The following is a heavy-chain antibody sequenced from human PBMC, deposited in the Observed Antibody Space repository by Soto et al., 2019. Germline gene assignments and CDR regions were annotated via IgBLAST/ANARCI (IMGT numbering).Heavy chain of an antibody. Sequence: PSETLSLTCTVSGGSISSSNYYWGWIRQPPGKGLDWIGEIYHSGSTNYNPSLKSRVTISVDKSKNQFSLKLSSVTAADTAVYYCARTGAIMVRGQHEYYYGMDVWGQGTTVTVSS. CDR3: ARTGAIMVRGQHEYYYGMDV. CDR1: GGSISSSNYY. CDR2: IYHSGST. D-gene: IGHD3-10*01. J-gene: IGHJ6*02. V-gene: IGHV4-39*07.